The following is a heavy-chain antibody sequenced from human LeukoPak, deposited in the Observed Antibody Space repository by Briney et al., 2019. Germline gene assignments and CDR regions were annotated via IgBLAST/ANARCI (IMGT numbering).Heavy chain of an antibody. V-gene: IGHV1-69*05. CDR3: AKDSGWYGFDY. CDR2: IIPIFGTA. CDR1: GGTFSSYA. J-gene: IGHJ4*02. D-gene: IGHD6-19*01. Sequence: SVKVSCKASGGTFSSYAISWVRQAPGQGLEWMGGIIPIFGTANYAQKFQGRVTMTRDTSTSTVYMELSSLRSEDTAVYYCAKDSGWYGFDYWGQGTLVTVSS.